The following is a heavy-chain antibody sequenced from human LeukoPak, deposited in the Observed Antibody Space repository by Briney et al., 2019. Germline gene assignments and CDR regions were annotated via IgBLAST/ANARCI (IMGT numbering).Heavy chain of an antibody. V-gene: IGHV1-69*06. J-gene: IGHJ4*02. CDR1: GGTFSNYA. D-gene: IGHD1-26*01. CDR2: IIPIFGTA. Sequence: SVKVSCKASGGTFSNYAISWVRQAPGQGLEWMGGIIPIFGTANYAQKFQATVTITADKSTSTAYMELSSLRSEDTAVYYCARGGVSGSYPKPFDYWGQGTLVTVSS. CDR3: ARGGVSGSYPKPFDY.